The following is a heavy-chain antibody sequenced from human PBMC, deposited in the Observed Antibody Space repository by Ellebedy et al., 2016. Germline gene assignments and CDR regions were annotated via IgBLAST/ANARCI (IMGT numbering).Heavy chain of an antibody. J-gene: IGHJ6*02. CDR1: GFSFSDYN. CDR3: TRMGVLPTSYYGMDV. Sequence: GGSLRLSCAASGFSFSDYNMNWVRQAPGKGLEWVSYISSTSSITYNADSVKGRFTISSDNAKNTLYLQMNSLRVEDTALYYCTRMGVLPTSYYGMDVWGQGTTVTVS. V-gene: IGHV3-48*04. D-gene: IGHD3-10*01. CDR2: ISSTSSIT.